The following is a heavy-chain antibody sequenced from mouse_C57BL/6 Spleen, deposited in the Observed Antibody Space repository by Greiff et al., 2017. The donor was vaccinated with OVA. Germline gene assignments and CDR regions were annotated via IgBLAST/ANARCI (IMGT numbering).Heavy chain of an antibody. CDR2: IYPRDGST. Sequence: VQLQQSDAELVKPGASVKISCKVSGYTFTDHTIHWMKQRPEQGLEWIGYIYPRDGSTKYNEKFKGKATLTADKSSSTAYMQLNSLTSEDSAVYVCARGGYYDYGGAMDYWGQGTSVTFSS. D-gene: IGHD2-4*01. V-gene: IGHV1-78*01. J-gene: IGHJ4*01. CDR1: GYTFTDHT. CDR3: ARGGYYDYGGAMDY.